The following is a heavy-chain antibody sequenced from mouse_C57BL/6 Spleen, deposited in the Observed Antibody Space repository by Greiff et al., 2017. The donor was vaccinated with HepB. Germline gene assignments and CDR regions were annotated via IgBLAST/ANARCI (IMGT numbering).Heavy chain of an antibody. D-gene: IGHD2-1*01. CDR3: AGASNYDYAMDY. Sequence: VQLQESGPELVKPGASVTISCTASGYSFTGYYMHWVKQSPGNILDWIGYIYPYNGVSSYNQKFKGKATLTVDKSSSTAYMERRSLTSEDSAVYSCAGASNYDYAMDYWGQGTSVTVSS. CDR2: IYPYNGVS. V-gene: IGHV1-31*01. J-gene: IGHJ4*01. CDR1: GYSFTGYY.